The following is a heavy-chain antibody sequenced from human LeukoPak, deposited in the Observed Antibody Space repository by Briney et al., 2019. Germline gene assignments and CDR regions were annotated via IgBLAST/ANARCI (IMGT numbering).Heavy chain of an antibody. Sequence: PGGSLRLSCAASGFTFSDYYMSWIRQAPGKGLEWVSYISSSGSNIYYADSVKGRFTISRDNAKNSLYLQMNSLRAEDRAVYYCARRNPHRTYCSGGSCYSDNYYYMDVWGKGTTVTVSS. J-gene: IGHJ6*03. D-gene: IGHD2-15*01. CDR3: ARRNPHRTYCSGGSCYSDNYYYMDV. CDR2: ISSSGSNI. CDR1: GFTFSDYY. V-gene: IGHV3-11*01.